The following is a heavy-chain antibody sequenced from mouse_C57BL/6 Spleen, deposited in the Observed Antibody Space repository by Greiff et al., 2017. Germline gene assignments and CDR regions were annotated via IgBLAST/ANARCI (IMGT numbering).Heavy chain of an antibody. J-gene: IGHJ2*01. CDR2: INPNNGGT. CDR3: ARKGPYYTPYYFDY. V-gene: IGHV1-26*01. CDR1: GYTFTDYY. Sequence: EVQLQQSGPELVKPGASVKISCKASGYTFTDYYMNWVKQSHGKSLEWIGDINPNNGGTSYNQKFKGKATLTVDKSSSTAYMELRSLTSEDSAVYYCARKGPYYTPYYFDYWGQGTTLTVSS. D-gene: IGHD2-12*01.